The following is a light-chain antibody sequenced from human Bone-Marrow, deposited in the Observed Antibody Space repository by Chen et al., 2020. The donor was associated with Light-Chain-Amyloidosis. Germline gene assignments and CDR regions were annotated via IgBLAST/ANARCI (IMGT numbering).Light chain of an antibody. CDR1: SSNIGAGYD. Sequence: QSVLTRPPSVSGAPGHRVTISCTGRSSNIGAGYDVHWYQQLPGTAPKLLIYGNSNRPSGVPDRFSGSKAGTSASLAITGLQAEDEADYYCQSYDSSLSGVVFGGGTKLTVL. V-gene: IGLV1-40*01. CDR2: GNS. J-gene: IGLJ2*01. CDR3: QSYDSSLSGVV.